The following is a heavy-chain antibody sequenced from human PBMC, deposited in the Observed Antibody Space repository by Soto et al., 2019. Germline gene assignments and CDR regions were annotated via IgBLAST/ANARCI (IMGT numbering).Heavy chain of an antibody. CDR2: IVPMFGTA. Sequence: GDSGKVDCKTSGGTVANFIMNWVRQTPGQGLEWMGGIVPMFGTATYAEKFKGRVTISATESTSTAYMELRSLRSDDTAVYYCARGAPGLWGYWGQGTLVTVSS. D-gene: IGHD5-18*01. CDR3: ARGAPGLWGY. J-gene: IGHJ4*02. CDR1: GGTVANFI. V-gene: IGHV1-69*13.